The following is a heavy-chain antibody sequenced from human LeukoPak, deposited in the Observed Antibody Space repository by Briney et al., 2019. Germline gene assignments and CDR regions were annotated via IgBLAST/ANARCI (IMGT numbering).Heavy chain of an antibody. CDR2: INPSGGST. V-gene: IGHV1-46*01. Sequence: ASVKASCKASGYTFTSYNMHWVRQAPGQGLEWMGIINPSGGSTSYAQKFQGRVTMTRDTSTSTVYMELSSLRSEDTAVYYCARVGLNSYYDILTGPPGYFDYWGQGTLVTVSS. J-gene: IGHJ4*02. CDR1: GYTFTSYN. D-gene: IGHD3-9*01. CDR3: ARVGLNSYYDILTGPPGYFDY.